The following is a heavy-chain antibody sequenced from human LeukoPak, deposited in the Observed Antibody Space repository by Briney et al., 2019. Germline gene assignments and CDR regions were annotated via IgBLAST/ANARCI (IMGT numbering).Heavy chain of an antibody. CDR3: ARALNWFDP. J-gene: IGHJ5*02. CDR1: GYSISSGYY. CDR2: IYHSGST. V-gene: IGHV4-38-2*02. Sequence: SGTLSLTCTVSGYSISSGYYWGWIRQPPGKGLEWIGSIYHSGSTYYNPSLKSRVTISVDTSKNQFSLKLSSVTAADTAVYYCARALNWFDPWGQGTLVTVSS.